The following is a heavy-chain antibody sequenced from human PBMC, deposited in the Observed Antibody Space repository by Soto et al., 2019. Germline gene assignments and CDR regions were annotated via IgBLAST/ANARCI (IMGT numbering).Heavy chain of an antibody. CDR3: AGVGISYASGRDNWFDP. D-gene: IGHD6-19*01. CDR1: GGSISSGIW. Sequence: QVQLQESGPGLVTPSGTLSLTCAVSGGSISSGIWWSWVRRPPGKGLEWIGEIHYTGRTNYKSTPQSRVSMSVDKSHNLFSLDLRSVTAADTAVYYCAGVGISYASGRDNWFDPWGQGTLVTVSS. CDR2: IHYTGRT. J-gene: IGHJ5*02. V-gene: IGHV4-4*02.